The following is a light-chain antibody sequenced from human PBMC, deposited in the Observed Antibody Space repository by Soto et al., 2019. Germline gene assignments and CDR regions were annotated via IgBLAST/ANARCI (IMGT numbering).Light chain of an antibody. CDR2: EVT. Sequence: QSVLTQPASVSGSPGQSITIACTATSGDIGSYNRVSWYQQHPGKAPKLIISEVTDRPSGVSNRFSGSKSGNTASLTISGLQAEDEAEYYCSSYTNINTRACVFGTGTKVTVL. CDR1: SGDIGSYNR. V-gene: IGLV2-14*01. CDR3: SSYTNINTRACV. J-gene: IGLJ1*01.